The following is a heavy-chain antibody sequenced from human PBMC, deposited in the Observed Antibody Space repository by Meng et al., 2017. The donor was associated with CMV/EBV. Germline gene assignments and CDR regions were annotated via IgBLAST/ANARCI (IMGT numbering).Heavy chain of an antibody. J-gene: IGHJ4*02. CDR3: ARQLRLGELSPFDY. D-gene: IGHD3-16*02. Sequence: HVQLVPPGAEVKKPGSSVKGSCKASRGTLSSTAISWVRQAPGQGLEWMGGIIPIFGTANYAQKFQGRVTITADESPSTAYMELSSLRSEDTAVYYCARQLRLGELSPFDYWGQGTLVTVSS. V-gene: IGHV1-69*12. CDR2: IIPIFGTA. CDR1: RGTLSSTA.